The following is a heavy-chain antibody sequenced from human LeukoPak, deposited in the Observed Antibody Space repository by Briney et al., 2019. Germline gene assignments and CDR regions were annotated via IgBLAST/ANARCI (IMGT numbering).Heavy chain of an antibody. V-gene: IGHV4-39*07. J-gene: IGHJ4*02. CDR3: AREVYDFCSGYRTYLDY. D-gene: IGHD3-3*01. CDR2: IYYSGST. Sequence: PSETLSLTCTVSGGSISSSSYYWGWIRQPPGKGLEWIGSIYYSGSTYYNPSLKSRVTISVDTSKNQFSLKLSSVTAADTAVYYCAREVYDFCSGYRTYLDYWGQGTLVTVSS. CDR1: GGSISSSSYY.